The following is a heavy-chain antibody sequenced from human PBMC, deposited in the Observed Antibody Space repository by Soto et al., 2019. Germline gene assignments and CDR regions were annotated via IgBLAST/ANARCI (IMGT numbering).Heavy chain of an antibody. CDR3: ARGGLISAGTLDY. V-gene: IGHV4-59*01. CDR2: VYYSGST. CDR1: GGSISSYY. J-gene: IGHJ4*02. Sequence: PSETLSLTCAVSGGSISSYYWSWVRQPPGKALEWIGYVYYSGSTNYNPSLESRVTLSVDMSKNQFSLKVNSVTAADTAVYYCARGGLISAGTLDYWGQGTPVTVSS. D-gene: IGHD6-13*01.